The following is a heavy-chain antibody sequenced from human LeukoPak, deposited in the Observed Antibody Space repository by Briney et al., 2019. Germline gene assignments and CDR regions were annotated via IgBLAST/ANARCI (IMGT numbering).Heavy chain of an antibody. D-gene: IGHD3-22*01. Sequence: PSETLSLTCTVSGGSISSYYWSWIRQPPGKGLEWIGYIYYSGSTNYNPSLKSRVTISVDTSENQFSLKLSSVTAADTAVYYCARGYYYDSSGYYLDYWGQGTLVTVSS. CDR1: GGSISSYY. V-gene: IGHV4-59*01. J-gene: IGHJ4*02. CDR2: IYYSGST. CDR3: ARGYYYDSSGYYLDY.